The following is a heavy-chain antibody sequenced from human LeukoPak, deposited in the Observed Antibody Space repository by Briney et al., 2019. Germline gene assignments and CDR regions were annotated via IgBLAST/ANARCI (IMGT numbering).Heavy chain of an antibody. J-gene: IGHJ6*02. CDR1: GYTFTSYG. D-gene: IGHD3-22*01. V-gene: IGHV1-18*01. CDR3: ARDYYDSSGYWGLTYYYGMDV. Sequence: ASVKVSCKASGYTFTSYGISWVRQAPGQGGEWMGWISAYNGNTNYAQKLQGRVTMTTDTSTSTAYMELRSLRSDDTAVYYCARDYYDSSGYWGLTYYYGMDVWGQGTTVTVSS. CDR2: ISAYNGNT.